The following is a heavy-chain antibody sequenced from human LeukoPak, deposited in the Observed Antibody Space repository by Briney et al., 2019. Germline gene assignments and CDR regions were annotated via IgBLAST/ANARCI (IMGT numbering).Heavy chain of an antibody. CDR2: INPSGGST. D-gene: IGHD1-26*01. J-gene: IGHJ4*02. V-gene: IGHV1-46*01. Sequence: ASVKVSCKASGYTFTSYYMHWVRQAPGQGLEWMGIINPSGGSTSYAQKFQGRVTMTRDMSTSTVYMEPSSLRSEDTAVYYCARDMGATKYYFDYWGQGTLVTVSS. CDR3: ARDMGATKYYFDY. CDR1: GYTFTSYY.